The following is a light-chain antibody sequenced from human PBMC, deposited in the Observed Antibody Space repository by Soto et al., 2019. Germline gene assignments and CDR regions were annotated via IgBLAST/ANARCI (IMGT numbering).Light chain of an antibody. J-gene: IGLJ1*01. V-gene: IGLV1-51*01. Sequence: QSVLTQPPSVSAAPGQKVTISCSGSSSNIGNNYVSWYQHLPGTAPKLLIYDSNKRPSGIPDRFSGSKSGTSATLGITGLQTGDEADYYCGTWDSSLGVFVFGTGTEVTVL. CDR3: GTWDSSLGVFV. CDR1: SSNIGNNY. CDR2: DSN.